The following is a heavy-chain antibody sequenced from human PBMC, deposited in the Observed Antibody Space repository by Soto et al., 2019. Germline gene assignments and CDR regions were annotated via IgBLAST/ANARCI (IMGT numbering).Heavy chain of an antibody. J-gene: IGHJ4*02. CDR3: ARVGGCKGYHYVDAFDY. D-gene: IGHD4-17*01. CDR2: ISGYNGNT. V-gene: IGHV1-18*01. Sequence: SSVQVSCTASGGPFSSYAISWVRQAPGQGLEWMGWISGYNGNTNYARKFQGRVTMTTDTSTNIAYMELRSLRSDDTAVYYCARVGGCKGYHYVDAFDYWGQGSLVTVIS. CDR1: GGPFSSYA.